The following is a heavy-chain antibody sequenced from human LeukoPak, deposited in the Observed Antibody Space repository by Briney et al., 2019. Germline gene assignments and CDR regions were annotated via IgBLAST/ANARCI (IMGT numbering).Heavy chain of an antibody. CDR3: ARAFSYYDILTGYSAQYYFDY. CDR2: IYSGGST. V-gene: IGHV3-53*01. D-gene: IGHD3-9*01. Sequence: PGGSLRLSCAASGFTVSSNYMSWVRQAPGKGLEWVSVIYSGGSTYYADSVKGRFTISRDSSKNTPYLQMNSLRAEDTAVYYCARAFSYYDILTGYSAQYYFDYWGQGTPVTVSS. J-gene: IGHJ4*02. CDR1: GFTVSSNY.